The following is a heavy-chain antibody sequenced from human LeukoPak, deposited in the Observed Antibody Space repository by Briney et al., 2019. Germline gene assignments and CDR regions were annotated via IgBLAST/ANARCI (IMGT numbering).Heavy chain of an antibody. J-gene: IGHJ6*02. CDR3: ARVAKYCGGDCAFYRMEV. V-gene: IGHV1-69*01. CDR1: GGTFSSYA. D-gene: IGHD2-21*02. CDR2: IIPIFGTA. Sequence: ASVKVSCKASGGTFSSYAISWVRQAPGQGLEWMGGIIPIFGTANYAQKFQGRVTITADESTSTAYMELSSLRSEDTAVYYCARVAKYCGGDCAFYRMEVLGPGTKVNVFS.